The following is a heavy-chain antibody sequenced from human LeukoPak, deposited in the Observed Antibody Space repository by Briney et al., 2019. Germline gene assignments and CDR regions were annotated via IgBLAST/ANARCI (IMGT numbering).Heavy chain of an antibody. Sequence: TGGSLRLSCAVSGFIFDEFAMHWVRQVPGKSLEWVSGISWNGDYIRYADSVKSRFTISRDNAKNSLNLQMTSLRREDTALYFCVRDFDGDFDAFDVWGQGTKVTVSS. CDR3: VRDFDGDFDAFDV. V-gene: IGHV3-9*01. CDR2: ISWNGDYI. D-gene: IGHD4-17*01. J-gene: IGHJ3*01. CDR1: GFIFDEFA.